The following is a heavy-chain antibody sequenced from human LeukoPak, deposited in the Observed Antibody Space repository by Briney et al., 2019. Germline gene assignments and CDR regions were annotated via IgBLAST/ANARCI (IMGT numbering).Heavy chain of an antibody. J-gene: IGHJ4*02. D-gene: IGHD1-14*01. V-gene: IGHV1-2*02. CDR2: INPNSGGT. Sequence: GASVKVSCKSSGYKFIDYYMHWVRQAPGQGLEWMGWINPNSGGTNYAQKFQGRVTMTRDTSINTVDMDLSGLTSDDTAVFYCARGREIHGNSDTNLDDYWGQGTLVTVSS. CDR3: ARGREIHGNSDTNLDDY. CDR1: GYKFIDYY.